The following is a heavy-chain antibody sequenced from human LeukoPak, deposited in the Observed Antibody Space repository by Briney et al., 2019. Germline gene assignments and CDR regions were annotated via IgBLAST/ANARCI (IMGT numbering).Heavy chain of an antibody. Sequence: SEILSLTCAVSGYSISSGYYWGWIRQPPGKGLEWIITISHSGTTYYNPSLKGRVTISVDTSKNQSSLKLRSVTTADTAVYYCARQAYYDFWSGHYSRGVEDAFDIWGQGTMVSVSS. CDR2: ISHSGTT. J-gene: IGHJ3*02. CDR1: GYSISSGYY. D-gene: IGHD3-3*01. CDR3: ARQAYYDFWSGHYSRGVEDAFDI. V-gene: IGHV4-38-2*01.